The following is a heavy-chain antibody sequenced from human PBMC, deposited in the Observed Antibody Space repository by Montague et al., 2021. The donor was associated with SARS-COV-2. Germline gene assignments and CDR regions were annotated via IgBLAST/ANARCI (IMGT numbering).Heavy chain of an antibody. D-gene: IGHD3-9*01. J-gene: IGHJ4*02. CDR1: GGSISSYY. CDR3: ARTVLRFINLLVPVYFDY. CDR2: IYYSGST. Sequence: SETLSLTCTVSGGSISSYYWSWIRQPPGKGLEWIGYIYYSGSTNYNPSLKSRVTISVDTSKNQFSLKLSSVTAADTAVYYCARTVLRFINLLVPVYFDYWGQGTLVTVSS. V-gene: IGHV4-59*08.